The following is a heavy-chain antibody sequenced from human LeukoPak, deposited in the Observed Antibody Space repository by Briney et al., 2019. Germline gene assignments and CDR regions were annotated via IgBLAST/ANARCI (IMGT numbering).Heavy chain of an antibody. J-gene: IGHJ5*02. CDR3: ARARENTMIVGFDP. V-gene: IGHV4-59*01. D-gene: IGHD3-22*01. CDR2: IYYSGST. CDR1: GGSISSYY. Sequence: SETLSLTCTVPGGSISSYYWSWIRQPPGKGLEWIGYIYYSGSTNYNPSLKSRVTISVDTSKNQFSLKLSSVTAADTAVYYCARARENTMIVGFDPWGQGTLVTVSS.